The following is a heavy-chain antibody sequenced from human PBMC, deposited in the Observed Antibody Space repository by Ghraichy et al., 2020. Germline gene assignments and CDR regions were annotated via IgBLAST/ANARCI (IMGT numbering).Heavy chain of an antibody. J-gene: IGHJ1*01. CDR2: INHSGST. CDR3: ARGRIAVAGIPYGVYFQH. V-gene: IGHV4-34*01. Sequence: SETLSLTCAVYGGSFSGYYWSWIRQPPGKGLEWIGEINHSGSTNYNPSLKSRVTISVDTSKNQFSLKLSSVTAADTAVYYCARGRIAVAGIPYGVYFQHWGQGTLVTVSS. CDR1: GGSFSGYY. D-gene: IGHD6-19*01.